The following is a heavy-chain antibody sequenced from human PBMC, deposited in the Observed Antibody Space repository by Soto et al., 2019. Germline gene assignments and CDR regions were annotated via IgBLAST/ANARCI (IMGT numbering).Heavy chain of an antibody. Sequence: QVQLVQSGAEVKKPGSSVKVSCKASGGTFSSYAISWVRQAPGQGLEWMGGIIPILGTANSAQKFQGRVTITADESTSTAYMELSSLRSEDTAVYYCARGMGITMIVVAVDAFDIWGQGTMVTVSS. J-gene: IGHJ3*02. V-gene: IGHV1-69*01. D-gene: IGHD3-22*01. CDR2: IIPILGTA. CDR1: GGTFSSYA. CDR3: ARGMGITMIVVAVDAFDI.